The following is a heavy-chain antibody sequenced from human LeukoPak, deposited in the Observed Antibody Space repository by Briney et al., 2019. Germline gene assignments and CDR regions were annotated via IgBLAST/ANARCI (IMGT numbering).Heavy chain of an antibody. J-gene: IGHJ4*02. CDR1: GFTFSSYA. V-gene: IGHV3-21*01. D-gene: IGHD3-3*01. Sequence: PGGSLRLSCAASGFTFSSYAMNWVRQAPGKGLEWVSSISSSSSYIYYADSVKGRFTISRDNAKNSLYLQMNSLRAEDTAVYYCARVLRDDFWSGYHPFDYWGQGTLVTVSS. CDR3: ARVLRDDFWSGYHPFDY. CDR2: ISSSSSYI.